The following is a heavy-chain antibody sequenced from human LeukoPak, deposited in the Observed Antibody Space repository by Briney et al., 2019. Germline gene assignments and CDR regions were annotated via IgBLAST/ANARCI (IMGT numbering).Heavy chain of an antibody. V-gene: IGHV4-34*01. J-gene: IGHJ3*01. CDR3: AKSRTYYDSSKGAFDV. Sequence: KSSETLPLTCAVYGGSLTGYYWNWIRQPPGKGLEWIGEINHSGSTDCIPSLKSRVTISVDTSKNQFSLKLSSVTAADTAVYYCAKSRTYYDSSKGAFDVWGQGTTVTVSS. CDR1: GGSLTGYY. CDR2: INHSGST. D-gene: IGHD3-22*01.